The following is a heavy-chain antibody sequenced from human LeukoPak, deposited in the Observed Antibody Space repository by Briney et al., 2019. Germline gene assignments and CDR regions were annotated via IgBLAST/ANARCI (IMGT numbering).Heavy chain of an antibody. CDR2: ISAYNGNT. V-gene: IGHV1-18*01. D-gene: IGHD3-3*01. CDR1: GYTFTSYG. Sequence: ASVTVSCKASGYTFTSYGISWVRQAPGQGLEWMGWISAYNGNTNYAQKLQGRVTMTTDTSTSTAYMELRSLRSDDTAVYYCARFSITIFGVANFDYWGQGTLVTVSS. CDR3: ARFSITIFGVANFDY. J-gene: IGHJ4*02.